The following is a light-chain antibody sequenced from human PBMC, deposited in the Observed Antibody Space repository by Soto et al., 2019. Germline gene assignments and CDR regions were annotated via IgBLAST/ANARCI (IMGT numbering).Light chain of an antibody. CDR3: QQYHNSPPT. CDR2: GAS. V-gene: IGKV3-20*01. J-gene: IGKJ1*01. Sequence: EIVLTQSPGTLSLSPGERATLSCRASQRIRSNYLAWCQQKAGQAPRLLIYGASSRATGIPDRFSGSGSGTDFTLTISRLEPEDFAVYYCQQYHNSPPTFGQGTKVDI. CDR1: QRIRSNY.